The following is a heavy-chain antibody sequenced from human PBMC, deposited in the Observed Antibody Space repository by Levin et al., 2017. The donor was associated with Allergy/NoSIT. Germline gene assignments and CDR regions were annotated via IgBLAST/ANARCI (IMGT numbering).Heavy chain of an antibody. CDR1: GGSISSSNW. CDR2: IFHSGST. CDR3: SSRDCSGDTCYSFHH. V-gene: IGHV4-4*02. D-gene: IGHD2-15*01. Sequence: PSETLSLTCAVSGGSISSSNWWSWVRQPPGKGLEWIGEIFHSGSTNYNPSLKSRVTISVDKSKNQFSLKLSSVTAADTAVYYCSSRDCSGDTCYSFHHWGQGTLVTVSS. J-gene: IGHJ1*01.